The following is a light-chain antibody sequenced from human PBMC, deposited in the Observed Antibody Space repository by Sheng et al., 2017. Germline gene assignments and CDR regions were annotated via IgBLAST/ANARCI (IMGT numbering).Light chain of an antibody. CDR3: QQTYNTPWT. CDR1: QYISSY. J-gene: IGKJ1*01. Sequence: DIQMTQSPSSLSASVGDRVTITCRASQYISSYLNWYQQEPGKAPKVLIYAASSLQSGVHSRFSGIGSGTDFTLTISSLQPEDFATYYCQQTYNTPWTFGQGTKVEIK. CDR2: AAS. V-gene: IGKV1-39*01.